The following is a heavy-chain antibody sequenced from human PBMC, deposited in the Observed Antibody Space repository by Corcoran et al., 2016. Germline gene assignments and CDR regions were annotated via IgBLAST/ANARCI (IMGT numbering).Heavy chain of an antibody. J-gene: IGHJ4*02. CDR2: IWYDGSKT. D-gene: IGHD1-26*01. Sequence: QVQLVESGGGVVQPGRSLRLSCAASGFTFSSYGMHWVRQAPGKSLEWVAIIWYDGSKTDYADSVKGRFTISRDTSKNTLYLQTTNLRAEDTAVYYCARNMGIPGRFDYWGQGTLVTVSS. CDR3: ARNMGIPGRFDY. V-gene: IGHV3-33*08. CDR1: GFTFSSYG.